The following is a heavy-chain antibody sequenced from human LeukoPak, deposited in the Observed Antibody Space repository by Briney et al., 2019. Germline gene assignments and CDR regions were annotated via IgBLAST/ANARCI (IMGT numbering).Heavy chain of an antibody. V-gene: IGHV1-2*02. CDR3: ARAWYSGSLYY. CDR1: GYTFTSYA. CDR2: INPNSGGT. D-gene: IGHD1-26*01. J-gene: IGHJ4*02. Sequence: ASVKVSCKASGYTFTSYAMNWVRQAPGQGLEWMGWINPNSGGTNYAQKFQGRVTMTRDTSISTAYMELSRLRSDDTAVYYCARAWYSGSLYYWGQGTLVTVSS.